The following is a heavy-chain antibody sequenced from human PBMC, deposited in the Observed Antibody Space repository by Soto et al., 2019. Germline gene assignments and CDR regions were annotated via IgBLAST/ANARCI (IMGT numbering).Heavy chain of an antibody. CDR2: ISAYNGNT. V-gene: IGHV1-18*04. CDR3: ARGPRWDSSGYYFYFDY. J-gene: IGHJ4*02. D-gene: IGHD3-22*01. CDR1: GYTFTSYG. Sequence: ASVKVSCKASGYTFTSYGISWVRQAPGQGLEWMGWISAYNGNTNYAQKLQGRVTMTTDTSTSTAYMELRSLRSDDTAMYYCARGPRWDSSGYYFYFDYWGQGTLVTVSS.